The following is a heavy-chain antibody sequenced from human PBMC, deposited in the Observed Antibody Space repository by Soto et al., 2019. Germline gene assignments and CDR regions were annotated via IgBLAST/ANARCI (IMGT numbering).Heavy chain of an antibody. CDR1: GGSINTFY. D-gene: IGHD3-22*01. J-gene: IGHJ5*02. CDR2: IFSSGST. V-gene: IGHV4-4*07. Sequence: SETLSLTCTVSGGSINTFYWSWVRQPAGKGLEWIGRIFSSGSTYYNPSLKSRVTISVDTSKNHFSLKLSSVTAADTAVYYCARGVYYSDSSGSHGWFDPWGQGTLVTVSS. CDR3: ARGVYYSDSSGSHGWFDP.